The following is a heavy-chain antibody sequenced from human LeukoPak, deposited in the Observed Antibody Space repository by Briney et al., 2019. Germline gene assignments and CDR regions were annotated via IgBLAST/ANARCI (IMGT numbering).Heavy chain of an antibody. D-gene: IGHD6-13*01. J-gene: IGHJ4*02. CDR3: ARDRLQQLVQRGLSSFGD. V-gene: IGHV1-2*06. CDR2: IIPISGGT. Sequence: ASVKVSCKASGYTFTGSYMRWVRQAPGQGLEWMGRIIPISGGTNSAQKFQGRVTMTRDTSISTAYMELSSLRSDDTAVYNCARDRLQQLVQRGLSSFGDWGQGTLVTVSS. CDR1: GYTFTGSY.